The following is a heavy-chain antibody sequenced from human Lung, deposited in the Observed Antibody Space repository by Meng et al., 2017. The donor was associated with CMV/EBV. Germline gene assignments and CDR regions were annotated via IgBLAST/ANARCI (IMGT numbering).Heavy chain of an antibody. D-gene: IGHD6-13*01. CDR2: VLGTGPT. CDR1: GFPFNNYA. V-gene: IGHV3-23*01. Sequence: ASGFPFNNYAMTWVRQAPGKGLEWVSTVLGTGPTYYADYVKGRFTISRDDSRNTLFLQLNSLRDEDTAVFYCARGDSSTTWLVFDYWGLGTLVTVSS. CDR3: ARGDSSTTWLVFDY. J-gene: IGHJ4*02.